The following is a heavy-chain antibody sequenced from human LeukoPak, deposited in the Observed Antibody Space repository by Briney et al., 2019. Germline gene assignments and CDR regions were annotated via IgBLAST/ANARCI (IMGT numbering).Heavy chain of an antibody. CDR3: ARGSHCGGDCYPPRIDY. Sequence: GGSLRLSCAASGFTFSSYEMNWVRQAPGKGLEWASYISSSGSTIYYADSVKGRFTISRDNAKSSLYLQMNSLRAEDTAVYYCARGSHCGGDCYPPRIDYWGQGTLVTVSS. CDR2: ISSSGSTI. V-gene: IGHV3-48*03. CDR1: GFTFSSYE. D-gene: IGHD2-21*02. J-gene: IGHJ4*02.